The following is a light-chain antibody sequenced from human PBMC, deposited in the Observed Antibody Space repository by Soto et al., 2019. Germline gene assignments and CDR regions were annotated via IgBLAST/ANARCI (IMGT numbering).Light chain of an antibody. CDR3: QHYISYSEA. J-gene: IGKJ1*01. V-gene: IGKV1-5*03. Sequence: DIQMTQSPSTLSGSVGDRVTITCRASQTISSWLAWYQQKPGKAPKLLIYKASTLKSGVPSRFSGSVSGTEFTLTISSLQPDDFSTYYCQHYISYSEAFGQGTKVELK. CDR2: KAS. CDR1: QTISSW.